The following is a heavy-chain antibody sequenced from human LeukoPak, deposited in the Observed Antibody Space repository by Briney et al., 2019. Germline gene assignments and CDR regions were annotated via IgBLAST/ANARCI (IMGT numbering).Heavy chain of an antibody. CDR1: GYTFTSYY. CDR3: FGELYISGLGLGAFDI. D-gene: IGHD3-10*01. V-gene: IGHV1-46*01. J-gene: IGHJ3*02. Sequence: ASVKVSCKASGYTFTSYYMHWVRQAPGQGLEWMGIINPSGGSTSYAQKFQGRVTMTRDTSTSTVYMELSSLGSEDTAVYYCFGELYISGLGLGAFDIWGQGTMVTVSP. CDR2: INPSGGST.